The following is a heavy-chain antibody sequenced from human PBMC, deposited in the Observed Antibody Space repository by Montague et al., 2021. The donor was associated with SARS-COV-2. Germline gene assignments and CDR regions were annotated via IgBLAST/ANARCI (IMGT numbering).Heavy chain of an antibody. J-gene: IGHJ4*02. CDR1: GGSFGNKN. D-gene: IGHD3-22*01. CDR2: IKQSGST. Sequence: SETLSLTCGVYGGSFGNKNWSWIRHRPPTGLQWVGDIKQSGSTSYNPSPKRRVTISVDMSMTQFSLKLTSVTAADTAVYFCASGHLPVSMIVVVFPSASYCFDYWGQGAEVPVSS. CDR3: ASGHLPVSMIVVVFPSASYCFDY. V-gene: IGHV4-34*01.